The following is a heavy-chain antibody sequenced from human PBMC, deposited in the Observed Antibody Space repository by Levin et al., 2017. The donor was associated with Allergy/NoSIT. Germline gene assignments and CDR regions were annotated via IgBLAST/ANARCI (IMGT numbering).Heavy chain of an antibody. CDR2: IWYDGSNK. D-gene: IGHD5-18*01. CDR3: ARSGELWLHFDY. CDR1: GFTFSSYG. Sequence: PGGSLRLSCAASGFTFSSYGMHWVRQAPGKGLEWVAVIWYDGSNKYYADSVKGRFTISRDNSKNTLYLQMNSLRAEDTAVYYCARSGELWLHFDYWGQGTLVTVSS. V-gene: IGHV3-33*01. J-gene: IGHJ4*02.